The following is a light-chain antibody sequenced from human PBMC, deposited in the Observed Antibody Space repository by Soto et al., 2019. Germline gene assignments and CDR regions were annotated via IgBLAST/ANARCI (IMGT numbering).Light chain of an antibody. V-gene: IGKV3-20*01. CDR1: QSVRSNF. CDR2: GAS. J-gene: IGKJ1*01. Sequence: GLKQSAGALSLSPGERATLSCRASQSVRSNFLAWYQQKPGQAPRLLIYGASNRATGIPDRFSGSGSGTDFTLTITRLEPEDFAMYYCQRYDSLRTFCQ. CDR3: QRYDSLRT.